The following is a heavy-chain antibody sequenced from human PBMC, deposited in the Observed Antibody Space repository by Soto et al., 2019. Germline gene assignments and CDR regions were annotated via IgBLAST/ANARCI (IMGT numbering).Heavy chain of an antibody. Sequence: ASVKVSCKASGYTFDNYGINWLRQAPGQGLEWLGWINTDSGNPTYAQKFRGRIIMTRDTSTGTVYMEMTSLTSGGTAIYYCARKKCVGECYSFDYWGQGTLVTVSS. D-gene: IGHD2-21*01. CDR3: ARKKCVGECYSFDY. J-gene: IGHJ4*02. V-gene: IGHV1-18*01. CDR1: GYTFDNYG. CDR2: INTDSGNP.